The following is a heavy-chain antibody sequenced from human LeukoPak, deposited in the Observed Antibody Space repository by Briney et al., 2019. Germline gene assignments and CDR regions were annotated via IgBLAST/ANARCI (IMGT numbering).Heavy chain of an antibody. CDR3: ARVHGVVTAILDAFDI. CDR1: GGSISSSSYY. V-gene: IGHV4-39*07. D-gene: IGHD2-21*02. Sequence: SETLSLTCTVSGGSISSSSYYWGWIRQPPGKGLEWIGSIYYSGSTYYNPSLKSRVTMSVDTSKNQFSLKLSSVTAADTAVYYCARVHGVVTAILDAFDIWGQGTMVTVSS. J-gene: IGHJ3*02. CDR2: IYYSGST.